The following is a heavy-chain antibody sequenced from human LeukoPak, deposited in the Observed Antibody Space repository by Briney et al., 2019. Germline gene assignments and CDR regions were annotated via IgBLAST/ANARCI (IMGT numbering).Heavy chain of an antibody. D-gene: IGHD5-18*01. CDR3: SADHLTATLFDS. J-gene: IGHJ4*02. Sequence: GGSLRLSCGACRFIFSNAWVKWASQAPGKGLEWVGRIKRRTDGGTTDYAAPVKGRFTISRDDSKNTLYLQLNSLQTEDTALLYCSADHLTATLFDSWGQGTLVTVSS. CDR1: RFIFSNAW. V-gene: IGHV3-15*01. CDR2: IKRRTDGGTT.